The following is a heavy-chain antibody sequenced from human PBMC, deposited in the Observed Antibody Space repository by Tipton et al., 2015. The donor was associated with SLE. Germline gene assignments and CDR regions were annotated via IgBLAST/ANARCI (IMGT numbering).Heavy chain of an antibody. Sequence: TLSLTCTVSGGSINSGDYYWSWIRQYPGKGLEWIGCIFYSGRTYYNPSLESRVTISVVTSKNQFSLRLTPVTAADSAVYYCARAGTGTAWGAFDIWGPGTMVTVSS. V-gene: IGHV4-30-4*01. J-gene: IGHJ3*02. D-gene: IGHD1-7*01. CDR2: IFYSGRT. CDR1: GGSINSGDYY. CDR3: ARAGTGTAWGAFDI.